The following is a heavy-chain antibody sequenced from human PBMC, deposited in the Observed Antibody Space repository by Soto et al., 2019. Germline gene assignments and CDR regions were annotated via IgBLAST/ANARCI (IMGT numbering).Heavy chain of an antibody. D-gene: IGHD6-13*01. V-gene: IGHV5-51*01. CDR3: ARLGLIAAAGREEDPYDAFDI. CDR1: GYSFTSYW. J-gene: IGHJ3*02. CDR2: IYPGDSDT. Sequence: PGASLKISCQGSGYSFTSYWIGWVRQMPGKGLEWMGIIYPGDSDTRYSPSFQGQVTISADKSISTAYLQWSSLKASDTAMYYCARLGLIAAAGREEDPYDAFDIWGQGTMVTVSS.